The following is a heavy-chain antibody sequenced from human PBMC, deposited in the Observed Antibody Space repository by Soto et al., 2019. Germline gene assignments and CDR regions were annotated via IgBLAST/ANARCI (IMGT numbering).Heavy chain of an antibody. J-gene: IGHJ2*01. CDR1: GYTFTSYG. CDR3: ARIPGSLADSSGFYWYFDL. CDR2: ISAYNGNT. D-gene: IGHD3-22*01. Sequence: ASVKVSCKASGYTFTSYGISWVRQAPGRGLEWMGWISAYNGNTNYAQKLQGRVTMTTDTSTSIAYMELRSLRSDDTAVYYCARIPGSLADSSGFYWYFDLWGRGTLVTVSS. V-gene: IGHV1-18*01.